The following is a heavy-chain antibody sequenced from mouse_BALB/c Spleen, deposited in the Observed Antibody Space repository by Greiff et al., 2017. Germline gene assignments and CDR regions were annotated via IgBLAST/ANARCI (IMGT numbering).Heavy chain of an antibody. CDR1: GFTFSSYT. CDR2: ISSGGSYT. CDR3: TREVRGAMDY. J-gene: IGHJ4*01. D-gene: IGHD2-14*01. Sequence: EVKVVESGGGLVKPGGSLKLSCAASGFTFSSYTMSWVRQTPEKRLEWVATISSGGSYTYYPDSVKGRFTISRDNAKNTLYLQMSSLKSEDTAMYCCTREVRGAMDYWGQGTSVTVSS. V-gene: IGHV5-6-4*01.